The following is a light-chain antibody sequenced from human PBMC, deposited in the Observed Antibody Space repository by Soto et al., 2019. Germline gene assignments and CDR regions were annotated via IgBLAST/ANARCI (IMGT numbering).Light chain of an antibody. CDR2: RNN. V-gene: IGLV1-47*01. CDR1: SSNIGSNY. CDR3: AAWDDSLRGVV. Sequence: QSVLTQPPSASGTPGQRVTISCSGSSSNIGSNYVYWYQQLPGTAPKLLIYRNNQRPSGVPDRFSASKSGTSASLAISGLRSEDEADYYCAAWDDSLRGVVFGGGTQLTVL. J-gene: IGLJ2*01.